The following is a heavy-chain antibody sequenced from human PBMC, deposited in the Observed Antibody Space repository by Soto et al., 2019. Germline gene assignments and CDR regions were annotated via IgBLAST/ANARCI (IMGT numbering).Heavy chain of an antibody. Sequence: QVQLIQSGAGVRKPGASVKVSCKVSGYSLSELPMYWVRQAPGKGLEWMGGFHPDEGETIYAHKFQGRVTMTEDTSTDTAYMELSSLRFEDTAVYYCAAGLESVTGALDIWGQGTMDAVSS. CDR1: GYSLSELP. J-gene: IGHJ3*02. CDR2: FHPDEGET. CDR3: AAGLESVTGALDI. V-gene: IGHV1-24*01. D-gene: IGHD3-3*01.